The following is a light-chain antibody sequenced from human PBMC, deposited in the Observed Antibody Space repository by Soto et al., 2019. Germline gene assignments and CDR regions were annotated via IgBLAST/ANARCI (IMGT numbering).Light chain of an antibody. Sequence: EIVLTQSPATLPVSLVERATLSCRASQSVSSNVAWYQQKPGQAPRLLIYGASSRATGIPDRFSGSGSGTDFTLTISRLEPEDFAVYYCQQWGTFGQGTKVDIK. J-gene: IGKJ1*01. CDR3: QQWGT. V-gene: IGKV3-20*01. CDR1: QSVSSN. CDR2: GAS.